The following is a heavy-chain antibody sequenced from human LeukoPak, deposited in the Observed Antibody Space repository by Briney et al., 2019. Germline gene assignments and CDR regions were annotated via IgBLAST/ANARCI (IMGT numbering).Heavy chain of an antibody. CDR2: IWYDGSHD. CDR3: AKEGDYCSSSGCHKRGIDY. V-gene: IGHV3-33*06. D-gene: IGHD2-2*01. Sequence: GGSLRLSCAASGFTFSHYAMHWVRQAPGKGLEWVAVIWYDGSHDTYTDSVKGRFIVSRDNFKNALHLQMNSLRVEDTAVYYCAKEGDYCSSSGCHKRGIDYWGQGTLVTVSS. J-gene: IGHJ4*02. CDR1: GFTFSHYA.